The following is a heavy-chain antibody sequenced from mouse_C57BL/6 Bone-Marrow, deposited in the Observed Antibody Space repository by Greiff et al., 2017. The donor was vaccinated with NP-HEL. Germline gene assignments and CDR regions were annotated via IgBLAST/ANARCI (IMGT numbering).Heavy chain of an antibody. CDR2: IYPRSGNT. CDR3: ARSGYYVRWYFDV. Sequence: QVQLKQSGAELARPGASVKLSCKASGYTFTSYGISWVKQRTGQGLEWIGEIYPRSGNTYYNEKFKGKATLTADKSSSTAYMELRSLTSEDSAVYFCARSGYYVRWYFDVWGTGTTVTVSS. CDR1: GYTFTSYG. V-gene: IGHV1-81*01. D-gene: IGHD1-1*01. J-gene: IGHJ1*03.